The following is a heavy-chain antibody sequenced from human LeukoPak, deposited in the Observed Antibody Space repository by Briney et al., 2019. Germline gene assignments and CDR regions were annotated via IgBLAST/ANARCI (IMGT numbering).Heavy chain of an antibody. CDR1: GFTFSSYS. CDR2: LSSSSSYT. J-gene: IGHJ4*02. Sequence: MPGGSLRLSCAASGFTFSSYSMNWVRQAPGKGLEWVSSLSSSSSYTYYADSVKGRFTIARDNAKNSLYLQMNSLRAEDTAVYYCARDDSSGYYYVDYWGQGTLVTVSS. CDR3: ARDDSSGYYYVDY. V-gene: IGHV3-21*01. D-gene: IGHD3-22*01.